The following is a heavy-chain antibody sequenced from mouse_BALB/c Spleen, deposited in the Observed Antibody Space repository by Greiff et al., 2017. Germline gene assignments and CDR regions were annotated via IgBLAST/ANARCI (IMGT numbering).Heavy chain of an antibody. Sequence: EVQLVESGGGLVKPGGSLKLSCAASGFTFSDYYMYWVRQTPEKRLEWVATISAGGSYTYYPDSVKGRFTISRDNAKNNLYLQMSSLKSEDTAMYYCAREGYRYDGDDWGQGTLVTVSA. CDR2: ISAGGSYT. D-gene: IGHD2-14*01. J-gene: IGHJ3*01. CDR3: AREGYRYDGDD. V-gene: IGHV5-4*02. CDR1: GFTFSDYY.